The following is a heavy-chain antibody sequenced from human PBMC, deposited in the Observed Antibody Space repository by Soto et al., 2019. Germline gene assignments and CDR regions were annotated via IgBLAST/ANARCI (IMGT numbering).Heavy chain of an antibody. CDR3: ARDIGYCSSTSCYEDLNRFDY. V-gene: IGHV2-5*02. CDR2: IYWDDDK. CDR1: GFSLSTSGVG. Sequence: SGPTLVNPTQTLTLTCTFSGFSLSTSGVGVGWIRQPPGKALEWLALIYWDDDKRYSPSLKSRLTITKDTSKNQVVLTMTNMDPVDTATYYCARDIGYCSSTSCYEDLNRFDYWGQGTLVTVSS. D-gene: IGHD2-2*01. J-gene: IGHJ4*02.